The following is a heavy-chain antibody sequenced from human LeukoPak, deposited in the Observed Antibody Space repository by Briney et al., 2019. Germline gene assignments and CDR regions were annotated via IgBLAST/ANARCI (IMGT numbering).Heavy chain of an antibody. D-gene: IGHD3-22*01. CDR3: ARGHDSSGYYPNYYYYYMDV. CDR2: IYYSGST. J-gene: IGHJ6*03. V-gene: IGHV4-59*01. CDR1: GGSISSYY. Sequence: SETLSLTCTVSGGSISSYYWSWIRWPPGKGLEWIGYIYYSGSTNYNPSLKSRVAISVDTSKNQFSLKLSSVTAADTAVYYCARGHDSSGYYPNYYYYYMDVWGKGTTVTISS.